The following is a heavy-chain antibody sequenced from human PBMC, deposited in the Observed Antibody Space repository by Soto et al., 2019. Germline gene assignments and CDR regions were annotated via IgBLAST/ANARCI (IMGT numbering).Heavy chain of an antibody. Sequence: ASVKVSCKASGYTFTSYGISWVRQAPGQGLEWMGWISAYNGNTNYAQKLQGRVTMTTDTSTSTAYMELRSLGPDDTAVYYCARVLTPHYYGSGSPDYWGQGTLVTVSS. D-gene: IGHD3-10*01. CDR2: ISAYNGNT. V-gene: IGHV1-18*04. CDR3: ARVLTPHYYGSGSPDY. CDR1: GYTFTSYG. J-gene: IGHJ4*02.